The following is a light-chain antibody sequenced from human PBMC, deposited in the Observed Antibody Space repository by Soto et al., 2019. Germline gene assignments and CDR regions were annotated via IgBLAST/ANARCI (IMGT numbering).Light chain of an antibody. J-gene: IGKJ4*01. Sequence: DIQMTQSPSSLSAFVGDTVTLTCRAPRSIRHYLNWYQHKKGKAPKLLIYTAASLQSGVPSRFSGSGSGTDFTLTITTLQPEDFATYYCQQSYSAPTTFGGGTKVDIK. CDR3: QQSYSAPTT. CDR1: RSIRHY. V-gene: IGKV1-39*01. CDR2: TAA.